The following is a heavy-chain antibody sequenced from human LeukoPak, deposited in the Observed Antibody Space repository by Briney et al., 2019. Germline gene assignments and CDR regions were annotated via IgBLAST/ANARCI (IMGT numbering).Heavy chain of an antibody. CDR1: GFTFDDYA. CDR3: AKDHPLRSSWFFYYMDV. CDR2: ISWNSGSI. V-gene: IGHV3-9*03. D-gene: IGHD6-13*01. Sequence: PGGSLRLSCAASGFTFDDYAMHWVRQAPGKGLEWVSGISWNSGSIGYADSVKGRFTISRDNAKNSLYLQMNSLRAEDMALYYCAKDHPLRSSWFFYYMDVWGKGTTVTVSS. J-gene: IGHJ6*03.